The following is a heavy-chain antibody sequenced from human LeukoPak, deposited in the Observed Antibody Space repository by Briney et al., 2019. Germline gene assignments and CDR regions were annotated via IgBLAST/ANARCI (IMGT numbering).Heavy chain of an antibody. D-gene: IGHD2-2*01. Sequence: PSETLSLTCTVSGGSISSSSYYWGWIRQPPGKGLEWIGSIYYSGSTYYNPSLKSRVTISVDTSKNQFSLKLSSVTAADTAVYYCARPDCSSTSCYGWFDPWGQGTLVTVSS. J-gene: IGHJ5*02. CDR2: IYYSGST. CDR3: ARPDCSSTSCYGWFDP. CDR1: GGSISSSSYY. V-gene: IGHV4-39*07.